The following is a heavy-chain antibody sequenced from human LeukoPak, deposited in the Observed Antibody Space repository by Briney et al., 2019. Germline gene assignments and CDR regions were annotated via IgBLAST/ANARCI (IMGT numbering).Heavy chain of an antibody. CDR2: ITDVGDRA. D-gene: IGHD7-27*01. CDR3: TKDQDFRLGSMDF. V-gene: IGHV3-23*01. J-gene: IGHJ4*02. CDR1: GFRFRTYA. Sequence: GGSLRLSCGTSGFRFRTYAMTWVRQAPGKGLEWVSTITDVGDRALYIDSVRGRFTIFRDDSKNTLYLQMNSLRAEDTAVYYCTKDQDFRLGSMDFWGQGTLVTVSS.